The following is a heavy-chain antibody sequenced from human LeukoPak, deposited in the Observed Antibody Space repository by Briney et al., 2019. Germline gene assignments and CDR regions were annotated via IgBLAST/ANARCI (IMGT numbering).Heavy chain of an antibody. CDR2: INHSGST. D-gene: IGHD3-10*01. J-gene: IGHJ6*04. CDR3: ARGRITMVRGGPHRPPYYHGMDV. CDR1: GGSFSGYY. Sequence: SETLSLTCAVYGGSFSGYYWGWIRQPPGKGLEWIGEINHSGSTNYNPSLKSRVTISVDTSKNQFSLKLSSVTAADTAVYYCARGRITMVRGGPHRPPYYHGMDVWGKGTTVTVSS. V-gene: IGHV4-34*01.